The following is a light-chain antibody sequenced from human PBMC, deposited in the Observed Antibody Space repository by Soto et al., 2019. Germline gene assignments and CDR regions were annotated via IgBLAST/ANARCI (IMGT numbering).Light chain of an antibody. V-gene: IGKV1-5*01. CDR1: QSISSW. Sequence: DIKMTQSPSTLSASVGDRVTITCLASQSISSWLAWYQQKPGKAPKLLIYDASSLESGVPSRFSGSGSGTEFTLTISSLQPDDSATYYCQQDNSYPWTFGQGTKVDIK. CDR3: QQDNSYPWT. CDR2: DAS. J-gene: IGKJ1*01.